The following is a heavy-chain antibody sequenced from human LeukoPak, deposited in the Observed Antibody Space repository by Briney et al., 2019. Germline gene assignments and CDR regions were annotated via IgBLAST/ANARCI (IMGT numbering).Heavy chain of an antibody. Sequence: GGSLRLSCADSGFTFSSYGMHWVRQAPGKGLEWVAVISYDGSSKYYADSVKGRFTISRDNSKNTLYLQMNSLRAEDTAVYYCAKDLPSVAAAGTQIDYWGQGTLVTVSS. J-gene: IGHJ4*02. CDR3: AKDLPSVAAAGTQIDY. D-gene: IGHD6-13*01. V-gene: IGHV3-30*18. CDR2: ISYDGSSK. CDR1: GFTFSSYG.